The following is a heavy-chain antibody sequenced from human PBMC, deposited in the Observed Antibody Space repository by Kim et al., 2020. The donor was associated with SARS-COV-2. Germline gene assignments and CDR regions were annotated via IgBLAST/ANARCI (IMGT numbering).Heavy chain of an antibody. D-gene: IGHD3-10*01. Sequence: KGPFTISRDNAKNTQCLQMNRLRAEDTAVYYCARGRNYYGSGSYYGGFDYWGQGTLVTVSS. J-gene: IGHJ4*02. CDR3: ARGRNYYGSGSYYGGFDY. V-gene: IGHV3-74*01.